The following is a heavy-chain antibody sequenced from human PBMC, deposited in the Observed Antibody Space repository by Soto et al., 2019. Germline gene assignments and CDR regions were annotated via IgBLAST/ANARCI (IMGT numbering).Heavy chain of an antibody. V-gene: IGHV3-48*03. D-gene: IGHD5-18*01. CDR3: ARDGYSYGYPFAMDV. CDR2: ITSSGTTI. Sequence: EVQLVESGGGLVQPGGSLRLSCAASGFTFGTYEMNWVRQAPGKGLEWVSYITSSGTTIYYADSVKGRFTISRDNAKNSLYLQMNSLRAEDTAVYYCARDGYSYGYPFAMDVWGQGTTVTVSS. CDR1: GFTFGTYE. J-gene: IGHJ6*02.